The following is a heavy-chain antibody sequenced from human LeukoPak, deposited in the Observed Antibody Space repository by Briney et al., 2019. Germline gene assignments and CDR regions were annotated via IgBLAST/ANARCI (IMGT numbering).Heavy chain of an antibody. D-gene: IGHD3-16*02. CDR1: GFTFSSYA. Sequence: SGGSPRLSCAASGFTFSSYAIHWVRQAPGKGLEYVSVISSNGDSTYYANSVKGRFTISRDNSKNTLYLQMGSLRAEDMAVYYCARDHRTYGMDVWGQGTTVTVSS. CDR3: ARDHRTYGMDV. CDR2: ISSNGDST. V-gene: IGHV3-64*01. J-gene: IGHJ6*02.